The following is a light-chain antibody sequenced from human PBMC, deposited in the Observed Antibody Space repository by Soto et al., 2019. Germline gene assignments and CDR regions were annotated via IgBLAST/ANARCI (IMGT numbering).Light chain of an antibody. V-gene: IGKV3-20*01. CDR1: QSVSSSY. Sequence: IVVTQTPATLSVSPGERATLSCRASQSVSSSYLAWYQQKPGQAPRLLIYGASSRATGIPDRFSGSGSGTDFTLTISRLEPEDFAVYYCQQYGSSPPIPFGQGALLEI. CDR3: QQYGSSPPIP. CDR2: GAS. J-gene: IGKJ5*01.